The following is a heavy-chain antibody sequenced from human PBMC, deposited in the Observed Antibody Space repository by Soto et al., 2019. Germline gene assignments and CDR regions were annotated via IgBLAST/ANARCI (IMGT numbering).Heavy chain of an antibody. J-gene: IGHJ4*02. Sequence: SETLSLTCTVSGGSISSYYWSWIRQPPGKGLEWIGYIYYSGSTNYNPSLKSRVTISVDTSKNQFSLKLSSVTAADTAVYYCARDENPSGSYDYWGQGTLVTVSS. CDR2: IYYSGST. D-gene: IGHD1-26*01. V-gene: IGHV4-59*01. CDR3: ARDENPSGSYDY. CDR1: GGSISSYY.